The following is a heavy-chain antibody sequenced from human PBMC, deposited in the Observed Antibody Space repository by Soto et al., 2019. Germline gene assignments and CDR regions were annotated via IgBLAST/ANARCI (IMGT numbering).Heavy chain of an antibody. J-gene: IGHJ3*02. V-gene: IGHV3-30*18. CDR1: GFTFSSYG. D-gene: IGHD5-18*01. CDR2: ISYDGSNK. Sequence: QVQLVESGGGVVQPGRSLRLSCAASGFTFSSYGMHWVRQAPGKGLEWVAVISYDGSNKYYADSVKGRFTISRDKSKHPLYLEMNSLRAEDTTVYSCTKDPGGYSDACDIWGQGTMVTVSS. CDR3: TKDPGGYSDACDI.